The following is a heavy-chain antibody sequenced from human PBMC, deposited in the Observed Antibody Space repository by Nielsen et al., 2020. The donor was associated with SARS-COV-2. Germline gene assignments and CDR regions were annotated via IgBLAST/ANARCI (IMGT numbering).Heavy chain of an antibody. V-gene: IGHV3-30*03. D-gene: IGHD5-12*01. CDR3: ARGASLKWHPAY. CDR2: ISYDGSNK. Sequence: GGSLRLSCAASGFTFSSYGMHWVRQAPGKGLEWVAVISYDGSNKYYADSVKGRFTISRDNSKNTLYLQMNSLRAEDTAVYYCARGASLKWHPAYWGQGTLVTVSS. J-gene: IGHJ4*02. CDR1: GFTFSSYG.